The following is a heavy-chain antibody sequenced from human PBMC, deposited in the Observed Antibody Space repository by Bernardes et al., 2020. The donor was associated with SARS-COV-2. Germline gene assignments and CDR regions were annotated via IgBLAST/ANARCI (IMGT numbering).Heavy chain of an antibody. Sequence: ASVKVSCKASGYTFTGYYMHWVRQAPGQGLEWMGWINPNSGGTNYAQKFQGWVTMTRDTSISTAYMELSRLRSDDTAVYYCAREIVAVAGTGFDYWGQGTLVTVSS. J-gene: IGHJ4*02. V-gene: IGHV1-2*04. CDR1: GYTFTGYY. CDR3: AREIVAVAGTGFDY. D-gene: IGHD6-19*01. CDR2: INPNSGGT.